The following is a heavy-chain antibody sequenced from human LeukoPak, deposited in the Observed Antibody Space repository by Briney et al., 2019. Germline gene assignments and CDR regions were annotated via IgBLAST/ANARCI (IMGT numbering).Heavy chain of an antibody. Sequence: SETLSLTCAVYGGSFSGYYWSWIRQPPGKGLEWIGEINHSGSTNYNPSLKSRVTISVDTSKNQFSLKLSSVTAADTAVYYCARPVEQLVRNYYGMDVWGQGTTVTVSS. D-gene: IGHD6-6*01. CDR3: ARPVEQLVRNYYGMDV. J-gene: IGHJ6*02. CDR1: GGSFSGYY. CDR2: INHSGST. V-gene: IGHV4-34*01.